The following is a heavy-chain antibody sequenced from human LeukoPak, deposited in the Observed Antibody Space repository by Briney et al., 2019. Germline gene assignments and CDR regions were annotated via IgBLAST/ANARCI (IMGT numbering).Heavy chain of an antibody. D-gene: IGHD3-9*01. V-gene: IGHV3-7*01. CDR2: IKPDGSEK. CDR3: ARDPLFYDILTGYYRMFHFDF. CDR1: GFTFRSYW. Sequence: PGGSLRLSCAASGFTFRSYWMSWVRKAPGKGLEWVANIKPDGSEKYYVDSVKGRFTISRDNAKNSLFLQMNSLRAEDTAVYYCARDPLFYDILTGYYRMFHFDFWGQGALVTVSS. J-gene: IGHJ4*02.